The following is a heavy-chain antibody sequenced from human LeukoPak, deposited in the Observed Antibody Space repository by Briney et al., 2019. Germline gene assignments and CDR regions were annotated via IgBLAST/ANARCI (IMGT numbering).Heavy chain of an antibody. CDR3: ARETVGDFWSGYYPERWFDP. CDR1: GYTFTSYG. D-gene: IGHD3-3*01. V-gene: IGHV1-2*02. J-gene: IGHJ5*02. Sequence: ASVNVSCKASGYTFTSYGISWVRQAPGQGLEWMGWINPNSGGTNYAQKFQGRVTITRDTSISTAYMELSRLRSDDTAVYYCARETVGDFWSGYYPERWFDPWGQGTLVTVSS. CDR2: INPNSGGT.